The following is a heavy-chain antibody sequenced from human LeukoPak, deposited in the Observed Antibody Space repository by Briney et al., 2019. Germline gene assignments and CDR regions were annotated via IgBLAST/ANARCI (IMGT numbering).Heavy chain of an antibody. CDR2: INTDGGGT. J-gene: IGHJ4*02. D-gene: IGHD6-13*01. CDR1: GFTFSRYW. Sequence: PGGSLRLSCAASGFTFSRYWMHWVRQAPGKGLVWVSRINTDGGGTSYADSVKGRFTISRDNAKNTLYLQMNSLRAEDTAVYYCARDGLAAARDYWGQGTLVTVSS. V-gene: IGHV3-74*01. CDR3: ARDGLAAARDY.